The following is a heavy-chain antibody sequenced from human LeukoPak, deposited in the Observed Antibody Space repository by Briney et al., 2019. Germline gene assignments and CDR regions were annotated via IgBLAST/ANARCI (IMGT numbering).Heavy chain of an antibody. Sequence: GGSLRLSCAASGFTFSSYWMSWVRQAPGKGLEWVANIKQDGSEKYYVDSVKGRFTISRDNAKNSLYLQMNSLRAEDTAVYYCARVRYSSGWYGGVFDYWGQGTLVTVSS. CDR2: IKQDGSEK. V-gene: IGHV3-7*01. D-gene: IGHD6-19*01. J-gene: IGHJ4*02. CDR3: ARVRYSSGWYGGVFDY. CDR1: GFTFSSYW.